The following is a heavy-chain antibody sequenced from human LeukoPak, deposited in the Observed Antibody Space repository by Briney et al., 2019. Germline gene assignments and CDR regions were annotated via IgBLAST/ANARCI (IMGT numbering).Heavy chain of an antibody. D-gene: IGHD5-18*01. V-gene: IGHV3-23*01. CDR2: ISGSGGST. Sequence: GGSLRLSCAASGFTFSSYAMSWVRQAPGKGLEWVSAISGSGGSTYYADSVKGRFTISRDNSKNTLYLQMNSLRAEDTAVYYCATAEGYSYVHFDYWGQGTLATVSS. J-gene: IGHJ4*02. CDR3: ATAEGYSYVHFDY. CDR1: GFTFSSYA.